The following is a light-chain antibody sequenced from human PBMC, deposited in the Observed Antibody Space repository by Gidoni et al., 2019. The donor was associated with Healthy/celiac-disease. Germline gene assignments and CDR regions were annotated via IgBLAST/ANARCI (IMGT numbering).Light chain of an antibody. CDR1: SGHSSSA. CDR3: QTWGTGIHEVV. Sequence: QLVLTQSPSASASLGASVKLTCTLSSGHSSSAIAWHQQQPEKGPRYLMKLNSDGSHSKGDGIPDRFSGSSSGAERYLTISSLQSEDEADYYCQTWGTGIHEVVFGGGTKLTVL. CDR2: LNSDGSH. V-gene: IGLV4-69*01. J-gene: IGLJ2*01.